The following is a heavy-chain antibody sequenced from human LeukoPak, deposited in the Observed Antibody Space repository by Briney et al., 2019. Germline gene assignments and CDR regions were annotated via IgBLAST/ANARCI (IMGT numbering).Heavy chain of an antibody. Sequence: GASVKVSCKASGYTFTSYAMNWVRQAPGQGLEWMGWIHTHTGNPTYVQGFTGRFVFSLDTSVSTAYLQISSLKAEDTAIYHCAREEASGLHYWGQGTLVTVSS. V-gene: IGHV7-4-1*02. J-gene: IGHJ4*02. CDR1: GYTFTSYA. CDR3: AREEASGLHY. D-gene: IGHD1-26*01. CDR2: IHTHTGNP.